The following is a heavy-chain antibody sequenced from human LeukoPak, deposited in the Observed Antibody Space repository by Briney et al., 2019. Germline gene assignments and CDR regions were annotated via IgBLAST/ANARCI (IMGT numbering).Heavy chain of an antibody. D-gene: IGHD6-19*01. CDR1: GYTFASYD. CDR2: MNPNSGNT. Sequence: ASVKVSCTASGYTFASYDINWVRQATGQGLEWMGWMNPNSGNTGYAQKFQGRVTMTRDTSISTAYMELSSLRSEDTAVYYCARGTSGRRNFGYWGQGTLVTVSS. V-gene: IGHV1-8*01. CDR3: ARGTSGRRNFGY. J-gene: IGHJ4*02.